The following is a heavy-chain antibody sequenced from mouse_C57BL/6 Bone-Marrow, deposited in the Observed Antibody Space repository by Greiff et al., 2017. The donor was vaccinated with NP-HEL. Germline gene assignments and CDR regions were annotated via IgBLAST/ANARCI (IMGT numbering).Heavy chain of an antibody. CDR3: ARYYSSSYYFDY. CDR2: IYPGDGDT. CDR1: GYAFSSYW. D-gene: IGHD1-1*01. J-gene: IGHJ2*01. Sequence: VQLQQSGAELVKPGASVKISCKASGYAFSSYWMNWVKQRPGKGLEWIGQIYPGDGDTNYNGKFKGKATLTADKSSSTAYMQLSSLTSEDSAVYFCARYYSSSYYFDYWGQGTTLTVSS. V-gene: IGHV1-80*01.